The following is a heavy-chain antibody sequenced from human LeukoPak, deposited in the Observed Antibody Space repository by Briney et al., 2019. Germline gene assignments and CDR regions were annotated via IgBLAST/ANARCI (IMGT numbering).Heavy chain of an antibody. CDR2: IKYDGIQE. CDR3: ASRSLGHNYDSSGYEY. Sequence: PGRSLRLSCAASGVSLSTYCMNWVRQAPGKGLEWVGGIKYDGIQEFYAASVKGRFTVSKDTSKNTLHLLMNSLRAEDTAVYYWASRSLGHNYDSSGYEYWGQGALVTVSS. CDR1: GVSLSTYC. V-gene: IGHV3-33*05. J-gene: IGHJ4*02. D-gene: IGHD3-22*01.